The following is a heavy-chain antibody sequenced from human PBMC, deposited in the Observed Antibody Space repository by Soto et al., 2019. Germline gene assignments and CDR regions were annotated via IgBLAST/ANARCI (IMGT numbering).Heavy chain of an antibody. D-gene: IGHD2-2*01. J-gene: IGHJ4*02. CDR1: GFTFSYA. CDR2: ISHDGSNK. CDR3: ARDTAPAGTNFDY. Sequence: GGSLRLSCAASGFTFSYAMQWFRQAPGKGLEWVAVISHDGSNKYYADSVKGRFTISRDNSKNTLYLQMNSLRAEDTAVYYCARDTAPAGTNFDYWGQGTLVTVSS. V-gene: IGHV3-30-3*01.